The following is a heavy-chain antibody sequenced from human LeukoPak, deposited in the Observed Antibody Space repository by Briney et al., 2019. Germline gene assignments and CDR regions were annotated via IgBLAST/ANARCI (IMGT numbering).Heavy chain of an antibody. Sequence: PGGSLRLSCAASGFTVSSNYMSWVRHAPGKGLEWVSGINWNGGSTVYADSVKGRFTISRDNAKNSLYLQMNSLRAEDTALYYCARVDGRRSGYYWTAYYYYYMDVWGKGTTVTVSS. D-gene: IGHD3-3*01. CDR1: GFTVSSNY. CDR2: INWNGGST. CDR3: ARVDGRRSGYYWTAYYYYYMDV. J-gene: IGHJ6*03. V-gene: IGHV3-20*04.